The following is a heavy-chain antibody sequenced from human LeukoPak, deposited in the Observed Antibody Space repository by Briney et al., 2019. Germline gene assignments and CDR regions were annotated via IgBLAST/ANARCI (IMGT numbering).Heavy chain of an antibody. CDR1: GYTFTSYD. Sequence: ASVKVSCKASGYTFTSYDITWVRQAPGQGLEWMGWISAYNGNTNLAKKLQGRVTMTTDTSTSTAYMELRSLRSDDTAVYYCASTPLLQFLEWENWFDPWGQGTLVTVSS. J-gene: IGHJ5*02. D-gene: IGHD3-3*01. CDR3: ASTPLLQFLEWENWFDP. V-gene: IGHV1-18*01. CDR2: ISAYNGNT.